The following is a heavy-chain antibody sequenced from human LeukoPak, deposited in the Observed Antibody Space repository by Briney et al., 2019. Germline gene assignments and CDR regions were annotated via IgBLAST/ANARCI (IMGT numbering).Heavy chain of an antibody. CDR2: ISGSGDST. CDR3: AKVRSAVVAAATNY. Sequence: GGSLRLSCAASGFTFSNYAMSWVRQAPGKGLEWVSVISGSGDSTYHADSVKGRFTISRDNSNNTLYLQMNSLRAEDTAIYYCAKVRSAVVAAATNYGGQGTLVTVSS. V-gene: IGHV3-23*01. J-gene: IGHJ4*02. D-gene: IGHD2-15*01. CDR1: GFTFSNYA.